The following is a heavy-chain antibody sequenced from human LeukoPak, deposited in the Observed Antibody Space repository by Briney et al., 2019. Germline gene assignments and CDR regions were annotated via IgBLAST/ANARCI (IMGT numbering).Heavy chain of an antibody. CDR2: INHSGTT. CDR3: ARSIAAPMGGYYFDY. CDR1: GGSFSGYY. J-gene: IGHJ4*02. Sequence: PSETLSLTCAVYGGSFSGYYWVWIGPAPGMGLEWIGEINHSGTTNYNPSLKSRVTIAVDTSKNQFSLKLSSVTAADTAVYYCARSIAAPMGGYYFDYWGQGTLVTVSS. D-gene: IGHD6-6*01. V-gene: IGHV4-34*01.